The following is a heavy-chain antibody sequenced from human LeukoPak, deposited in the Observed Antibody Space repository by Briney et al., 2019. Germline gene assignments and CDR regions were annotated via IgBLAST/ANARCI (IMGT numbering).Heavy chain of an antibody. V-gene: IGHV1-69*04. D-gene: IGHD6-19*01. CDR2: IIPILGIA. J-gene: IGHJ4*02. Sequence: ASVKVSCKASGGTFSSYAISWVRQAPGQGLEWMGRIIPILGIANYAQKFQGRVTITADKSTSTAYMELSSLRPEDTAVYYCARDIIAVAGVFDYWGQGTLVTVSS. CDR3: ARDIIAVAGVFDY. CDR1: GGTFSSYA.